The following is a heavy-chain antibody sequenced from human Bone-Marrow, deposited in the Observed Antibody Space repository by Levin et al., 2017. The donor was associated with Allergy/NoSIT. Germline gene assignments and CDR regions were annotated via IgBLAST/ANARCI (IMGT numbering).Heavy chain of an antibody. Sequence: SMRLSCTASGFTFKNHWMHWVRQAPGKGLEWFPLLLPSFLGAPSASSVKGRFTISRDNAENTLYLQMNSLRDEDTAVYFCARDRVAGSGSCDSWGQGTLVTVSS. CDR1: GFTFKNHW. CDR3: ARDRVAGSGSCDS. V-gene: IGHV3-74*01. CDR2: LLPSFLGA. J-gene: IGHJ4*02. D-gene: IGHD3-10*01.